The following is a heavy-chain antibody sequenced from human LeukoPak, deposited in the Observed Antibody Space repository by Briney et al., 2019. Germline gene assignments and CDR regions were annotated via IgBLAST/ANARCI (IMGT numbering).Heavy chain of an antibody. CDR2: VTSSGSST. CDR1: GFSISDHY. CDR3: ARERRGSYYAFES. J-gene: IGHJ4*02. D-gene: IGHD3-10*01. Sequence: PGGSLRLSCAASGFSISDHYMSWIRQSPGKGLEWISYVTSSGSSTKYADSVKGRFTISRDNAKNSVALQMNSLRAEDTAVYYCARERRGSYYAFESWGQGTPVTVSS. V-gene: IGHV3-11*01.